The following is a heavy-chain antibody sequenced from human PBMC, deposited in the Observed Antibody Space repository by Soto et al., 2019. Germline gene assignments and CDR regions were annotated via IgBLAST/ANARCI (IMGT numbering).Heavy chain of an antibody. D-gene: IGHD3-3*01. CDR1: GFTFSSYS. CDR2: ISSSSSYI. J-gene: IGHJ6*02. CDR3: VRGGDDFGSGAYYYYYYGMDV. V-gene: IGHV3-21*01. Sequence: GGSLRLSCAASGFTFSSYSMNWVRQAPGKGLEWVSSISSSSSYIYYADSVKGRFTISRDNVKNSLYRQMSSLRAEDTDVYYCVRGGDDFGSGAYYYYYYGMDVWGQGTTVTVSS.